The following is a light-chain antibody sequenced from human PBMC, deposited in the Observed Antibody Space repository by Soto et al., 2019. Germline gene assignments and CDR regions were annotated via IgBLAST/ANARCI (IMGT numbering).Light chain of an antibody. Sequence: QSVLTQPPSASGTPGQRVTFSCSGSSSNIGSNSVYWYQQLPGTAPKLLIHSSNQRPSGVPDRFSGSKSGTSASLAISGLRSEDEADYYCAAWDDSLSVYVFGTGTKLTVL. CDR3: AAWDDSLSVYV. J-gene: IGLJ1*01. CDR1: SSNIGSNS. CDR2: SSN. V-gene: IGLV1-47*02.